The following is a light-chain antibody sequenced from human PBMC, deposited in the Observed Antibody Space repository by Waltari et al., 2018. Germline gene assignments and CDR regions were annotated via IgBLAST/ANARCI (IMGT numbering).Light chain of an antibody. CDR3: QSYDSTKHAVV. CDR2: EDH. Sequence: NFMLTQPHSVSESPGKTVTISCSGNSGNIATNYVQWYQQRPGSEPLTVLYEDHQRPSGVPDRFSGSIDSSSNTATLTISGLRTEDEAHYFCQSYDSTKHAVVFGGGTKLTVL. CDR1: SGNIATNY. J-gene: IGLJ2*01. V-gene: IGLV6-57*02.